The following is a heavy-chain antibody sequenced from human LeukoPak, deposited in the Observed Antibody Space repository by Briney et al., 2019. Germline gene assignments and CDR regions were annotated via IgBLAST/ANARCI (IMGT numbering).Heavy chain of an antibody. CDR1: GFTFSSYS. Sequence: GGSLRLSCAASGFTFSSYSMNWVRQAPGKGLEWVSSISSSSSYIYYADSVKGRFTISRDNAKNSLYLQMNSLRAEDTAVYYCAREMDYDYVWGSYRYSVPLDYWGQGTLVTVSS. J-gene: IGHJ4*02. CDR3: AREMDYDYVWGSYRYSVPLDY. V-gene: IGHV3-21*01. CDR2: ISSSSSYI. D-gene: IGHD3-16*02.